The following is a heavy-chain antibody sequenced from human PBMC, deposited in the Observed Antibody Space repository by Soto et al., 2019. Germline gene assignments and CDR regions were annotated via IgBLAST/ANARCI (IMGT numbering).Heavy chain of an antibody. Sequence: SETLFLTCAVSGGSISSGGYSWSWIRQPPGKGLEWIGYIYHSGSTYYNPSLKSRVTISVDRSKNQFSLRLSSVTAAVTAVYYCDRDRHFAGKWFDPWGQGTLVTVSS. CDR2: IYHSGST. CDR3: DRDRHFAGKWFDP. J-gene: IGHJ5*02. V-gene: IGHV4-30-2*01. CDR1: GGSISSGGYS.